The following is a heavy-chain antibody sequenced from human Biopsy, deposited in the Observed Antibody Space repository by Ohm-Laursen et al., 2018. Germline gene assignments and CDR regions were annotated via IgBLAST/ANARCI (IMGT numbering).Heavy chain of an antibody. CDR1: GGTFNNDA. V-gene: IGHV1-69*06. CDR2: IIPMFDSA. CDR3: VLASFDY. Sequence: ASVKVSCKASGGTFNNDAFTWVRQAPGQGPEWIGGIIPMFDSARYAQNFQGRVTITADKSTTTAYMELSSLRSEDTAVYYCVLASFDYWGQGTLVTVPS. J-gene: IGHJ4*02.